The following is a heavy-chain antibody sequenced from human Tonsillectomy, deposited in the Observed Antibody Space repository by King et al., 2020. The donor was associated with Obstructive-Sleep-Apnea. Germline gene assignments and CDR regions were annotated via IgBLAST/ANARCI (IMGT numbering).Heavy chain of an antibody. D-gene: IGHD3-22*01. J-gene: IGHJ1*01. Sequence: VQLQQWGAGLLKPSATLSLTCAVYGGSFSGYYWSWIRQPPGKGLEWIGEINHSGSTNYNPSLKSRVTISVDTSKNQFSLKLSSVTAADTAVYYCARDLPRGGYYDSSPLQHWGQGTLVTVSS. CDR2: INHSGST. V-gene: IGHV4-34*01. CDR3: ARDLPRGGYYDSSPLQH. CDR1: GGSFSGYY.